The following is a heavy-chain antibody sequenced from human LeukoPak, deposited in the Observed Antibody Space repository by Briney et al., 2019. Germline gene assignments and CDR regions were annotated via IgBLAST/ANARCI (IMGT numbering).Heavy chain of an antibody. J-gene: IGHJ5*02. Sequence: ASVKVSCKASGYIFSSYGITWVRQAPGQGLEWMGWISAYNGHTNFVQKFQGRVTMTTDPSTSPAYMSLRHLRSEEPGVYYCARAILSRWSLSQWFDPWGQGTLVTVSS. CDR1: GYIFSSYG. D-gene: IGHD2-8*01. CDR3: ARAILSRWSLSQWFDP. CDR2: ISAYNGHT. V-gene: IGHV1-18*01.